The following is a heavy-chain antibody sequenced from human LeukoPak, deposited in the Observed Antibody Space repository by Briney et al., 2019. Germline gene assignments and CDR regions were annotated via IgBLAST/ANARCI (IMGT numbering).Heavy chain of an antibody. D-gene: IGHD6-19*01. J-gene: IGHJ4*02. CDR1: GGTFSSYA. Sequence: SVKVSCKASGGTFSSYAISWVRQAPGQGLEWMGRIIPILGIANYAQKFQGRVTITADKSTSTAYMELSRLRSDDTAVYYCARAPRPGIAVAGHFGYWGQGTLVTVSS. CDR3: ARAPRPGIAVAGHFGY. V-gene: IGHV1-69*04. CDR2: IIPILGIA.